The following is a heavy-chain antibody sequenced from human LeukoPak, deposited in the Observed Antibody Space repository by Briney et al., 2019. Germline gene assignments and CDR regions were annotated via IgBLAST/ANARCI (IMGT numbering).Heavy chain of an antibody. CDR3: ARSSFRPYYYYYGMDV. CDR1: GFSFDNYA. Sequence: GGSLRLSCAASGFSFDNYAMTWVRQAPGKGLQWVSTITSSGRTTYYADSVKGRFTISRDNAKNSLYLQMNSLRDEDTAVYYCARSSFRPYYYYYGMDVWGQGTTVTVSS. V-gene: IGHV3-48*02. CDR2: ITSSGRTT. J-gene: IGHJ6*02. D-gene: IGHD3-10*01.